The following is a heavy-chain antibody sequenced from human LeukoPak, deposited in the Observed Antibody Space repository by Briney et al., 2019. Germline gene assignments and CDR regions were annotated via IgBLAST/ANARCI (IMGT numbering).Heavy chain of an antibody. Sequence: GGSLRLSCAASGFTFSGFDMNWVRQAPGKGLEWVANIKQDGSEKYYVDSVKGRFTISRDNAKNSLYLQMNSLRAEDTAVYYCARVPYCGGDCYYFDYWGQGTLVTVSS. J-gene: IGHJ4*02. CDR2: IKQDGSEK. D-gene: IGHD2-21*02. V-gene: IGHV3-7*05. CDR3: ARVPYCGGDCYYFDY. CDR1: GFTFSGFD.